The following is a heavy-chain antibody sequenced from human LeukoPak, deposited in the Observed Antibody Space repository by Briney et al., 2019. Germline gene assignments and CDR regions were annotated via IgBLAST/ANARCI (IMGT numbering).Heavy chain of an antibody. CDR1: GGSFSGYY. CDR3: GRMISANFYFYYGMDV. CDR2: INHSGST. J-gene: IGHJ6*02. D-gene: IGHD4/OR15-4a*01. V-gene: IGHV4-34*01. Sequence: SETLSLTCAVYGGSFSGYYWNWIRQPPGKGLEWIGEINHSGSTNYNPSLKSRVTMSVDTSKNQFSLKLSSVTAADTAVYYCGRMISANFYFYYGMDVWGQGTTVTVSS.